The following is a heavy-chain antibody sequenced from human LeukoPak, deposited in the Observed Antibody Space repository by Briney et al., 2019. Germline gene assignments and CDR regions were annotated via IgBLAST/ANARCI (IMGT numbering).Heavy chain of an antibody. CDR2: IYYSGST. Sequence: SQTLSLTCTVPGGSISSGGYYWSWIRQHPGKGLEWIGYIYYSGSTYYNPSLKSRVTISVDTSKNQFSLKLSSVTAADTAVYYCARGATFGEIDPWGQGTLVTVSS. J-gene: IGHJ5*02. CDR1: GGSISSGGYY. V-gene: IGHV4-31*03. CDR3: ARGATFGEIDP. D-gene: IGHD3-10*01.